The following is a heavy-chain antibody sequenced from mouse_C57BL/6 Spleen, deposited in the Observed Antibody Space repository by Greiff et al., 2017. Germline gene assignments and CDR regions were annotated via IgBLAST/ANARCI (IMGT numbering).Heavy chain of an antibody. Sequence: QVQLQQSGAELMKPGASVKLSCKATGYTFTGYWIEWVKQRPGQGLEWIGEILPGSGSTNYNEKFKGKATLTADTSSNTAYMQLSSLTPEDAAIYCCARSDLGRNPPDDWGQGPTLTVA. V-gene: IGHV1-9*01. D-gene: IGHD4-1*01. CDR2: ILPGSGST. J-gene: IGHJ2*01. CDR3: ARSDLGRNPPDD. CDR1: GYTFTGYW.